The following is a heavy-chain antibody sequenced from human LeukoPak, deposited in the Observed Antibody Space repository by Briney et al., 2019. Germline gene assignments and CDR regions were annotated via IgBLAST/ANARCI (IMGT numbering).Heavy chain of an antibody. Sequence: GGSLRLSCAASGFTFSTDDMSWVRQAPGTGLEWVSYISRSGSTKYYADSVKGRFIISRDNAKNSLYLQMNSLSAEDTAFYYCVTGDWGSWGQGTLVTVSS. J-gene: IGHJ4*02. CDR2: ISRSGSTK. CDR3: VTGDWGS. V-gene: IGHV3-48*03. D-gene: IGHD7-27*01. CDR1: GFTFSTDD.